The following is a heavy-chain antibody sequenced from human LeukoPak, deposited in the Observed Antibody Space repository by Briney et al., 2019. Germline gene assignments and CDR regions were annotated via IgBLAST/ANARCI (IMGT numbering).Heavy chain of an antibody. CDR2: ISSSSSYI. V-gene: IGHV3-21*01. J-gene: IGHJ6*03. D-gene: IGHD2-2*02. Sequence: GGSLRLSCAASGFTFSSYSMNWVRQAPGKGLEWVSSISSSSSYIYYADSVKGRFTISRDNAKTSLYLQMNSPRAEDTAVYYCARDGNYCSSTSCYTDDYYSYYMDVWGKGTTVTVSS. CDR1: GFTFSSYS. CDR3: ARDGNYCSSTSCYTDDYYSYYMDV.